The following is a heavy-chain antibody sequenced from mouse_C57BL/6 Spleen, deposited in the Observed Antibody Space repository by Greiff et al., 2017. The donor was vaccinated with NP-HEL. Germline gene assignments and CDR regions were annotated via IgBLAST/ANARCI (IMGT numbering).Heavy chain of an antibody. CDR2: IWWDDDK. D-gene: IGHD1-1*01. CDR3: ARIDYYGSSYPFDY. J-gene: IGHJ2*01. CDR1: GFSLSTFGMG. V-gene: IGHV8-8*01. Sequence: QVQLKESGPGILQPSQTLSLTCSFSGFSLSTFGMGVGWIRQPSGKGLEWLAHIWWDDDKYYNPALKSRLTISKDTSKNQVFLKIANVDTADTATYYCARIDYYGSSYPFDYWGQGTTLTVSS.